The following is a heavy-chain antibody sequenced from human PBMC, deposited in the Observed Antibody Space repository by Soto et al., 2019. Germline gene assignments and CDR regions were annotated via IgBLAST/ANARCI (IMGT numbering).Heavy chain of an antibody. CDR1: GFTFSSYG. CDR2: ISYDGNNK. Sequence: GGSLRLSCAASGFTFSSYGMHWVRQAPGKGLEWVAVISYDGNNKYYADSVKGRFTISRDNSKNTLYLQMNSLRAEDTAVYYCAKAMRYCSGGSCYSDLDYWGQGTLVTVSS. D-gene: IGHD2-15*01. V-gene: IGHV3-30*18. J-gene: IGHJ4*02. CDR3: AKAMRYCSGGSCYSDLDY.